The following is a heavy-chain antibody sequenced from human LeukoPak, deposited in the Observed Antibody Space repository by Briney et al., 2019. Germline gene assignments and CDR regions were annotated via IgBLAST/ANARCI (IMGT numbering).Heavy chain of an antibody. CDR2: IWYDGTKK. CDR1: GFTFSSYG. J-gene: IGHJ4*02. D-gene: IGHD2-2*01. CDR3: ARDLCSTTSCLDY. V-gene: IGHV3-33*08. Sequence: GRSLRLSCAASGFTFSSYGMHWVRQAPGKGLEWVAVIWYDGTKKYYADSVKGRFTISRDDSKNTLYLQMNSLRPEDTAVYYCARDLCSTTSCLDYWGQGTLVTVSS.